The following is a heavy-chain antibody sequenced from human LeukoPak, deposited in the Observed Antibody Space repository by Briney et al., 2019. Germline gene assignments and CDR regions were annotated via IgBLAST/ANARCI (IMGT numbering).Heavy chain of an antibody. CDR2: IYTSGST. V-gene: IGHV4-4*07. Sequence: ETLSLTCTVSGGSISSYYWSWIRQPAGKGLEWIGRIYTSGSTNYNPALTSRGTMSVDTSKNHFFLRLSSVTAADTAVYYCAKDTGYYYDSRGYLYYFDYWGQGTLVTVSS. J-gene: IGHJ4*02. CDR3: AKDTGYYYDSRGYLYYFDY. CDR1: GGSISSYY. D-gene: IGHD3-10*01.